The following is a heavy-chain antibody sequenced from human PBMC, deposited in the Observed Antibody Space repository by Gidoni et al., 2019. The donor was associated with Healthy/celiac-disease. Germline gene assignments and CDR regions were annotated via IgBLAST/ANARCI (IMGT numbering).Heavy chain of an antibody. D-gene: IGHD3-3*01. V-gene: IGHV1-8*01. J-gene: IGHJ5*02. CDR2: MNPNSGNT. CDR1: GYTFTSYD. Sequence: QVQLVQSGAEVKKPGASVKVSCKASGYTFTSYDINWVRQATGQGLEWMGWMNPNSGNTGYAQKFKGRVTMTRNTSISTAYMELSSLRSEDTAVYYCARGGPPDFWSGNWFDPWGQGTLVTVSS. CDR3: ARGGPPDFWSGNWFDP.